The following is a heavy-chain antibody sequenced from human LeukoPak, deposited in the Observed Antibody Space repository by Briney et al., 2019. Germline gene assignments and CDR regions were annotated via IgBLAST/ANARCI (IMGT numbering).Heavy chain of an antibody. J-gene: IGHJ2*01. D-gene: IGHD7-27*01. CDR3: VRVVSESGARYFDV. CDR2: IVPSIGAT. Sequence: ASVKVSRKASGGTFTDSAFGWVRQAPGQRPEWMGRIVPSIGATNYAETFKDRVTISADTSTTTAHLEVRSLRFEDTAMYYCVRVVSESGARYFDVWGRGTLVTVSS. CDR1: GGTFTDSA. V-gene: IGHV1-69*04.